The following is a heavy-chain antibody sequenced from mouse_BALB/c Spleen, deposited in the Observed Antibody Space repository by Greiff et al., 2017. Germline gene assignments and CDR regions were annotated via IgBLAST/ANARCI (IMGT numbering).Heavy chain of an antibody. V-gene: IGHV1-9*01. CDR2: ILPGSGST. CDR3: ARWGTAFAY. CDR1: GYTFSSYW. Sequence: QVQLKQSGAELMKPGASVKISCKATGYTFSSYWIEWVKQRPGHGLEWIGEILPGSGSTNYNEKFKGKATFTADTSSNTAYMQLSSLTSEDSAVYYCARWGTAFAYWGQGTLVTVSA. D-gene: IGHD1-2*01. J-gene: IGHJ3*01.